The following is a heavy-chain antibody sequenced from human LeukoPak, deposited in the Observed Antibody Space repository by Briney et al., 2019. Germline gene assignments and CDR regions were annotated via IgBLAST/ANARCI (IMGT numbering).Heavy chain of an antibody. J-gene: IGHJ4*02. CDR1: GFTFSSYA. D-gene: IGHD3-9*01. CDR3: TTALRYFDWLSLPLDY. Sequence: GGSLRLSCAASGFTFSSYAMSWVRQAPGKGLEWVSAISGSAGSTYYADSVKGRFTISRDNSKNTLYLQMNSLRAEDTAVYYCTTALRYFDWLSLPLDYWGQGALVTVSS. V-gene: IGHV3-23*01. CDR2: ISGSAGST.